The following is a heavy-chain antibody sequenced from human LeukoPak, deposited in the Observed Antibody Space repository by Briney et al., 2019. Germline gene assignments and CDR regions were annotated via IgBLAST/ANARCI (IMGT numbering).Heavy chain of an antibody. V-gene: IGHV3-11*01. CDR3: ARDRKGIAMTPLDV. D-gene: IGHD3-22*01. CDR1: AFASSDYY. CDR2: ISSSGSTI. Sequence: GGSLLRSSAASAFASSDYYMSWIRQAPGKWLEWVSSISSSGSTIYYADSVKGRFTISRDNAKNSLYLQMNSLRAEDTAVYYCARDRKGIAMTPLDVWGQGTTVTVSS. J-gene: IGHJ6*02.